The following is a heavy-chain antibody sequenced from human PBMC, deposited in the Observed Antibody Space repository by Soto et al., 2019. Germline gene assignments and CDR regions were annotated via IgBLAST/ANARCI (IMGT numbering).Heavy chain of an antibody. CDR2: ISDRGGRT. CDR3: AKVMVDYGDSDV. V-gene: IGHV3-23*01. Sequence: EVQLLESGGGLVQPGGSLRLSCAASEFTFSSYAMSWVRQAPGKWLEWVSTISDRGGRTYYADSVRGRFTLSRDNSKDTLYLQMDSLRAEDTAVYYCAKVMVDYGDSDVWGKGTTVTVSS. J-gene: IGHJ6*04. D-gene: IGHD4-17*01. CDR1: EFTFSSYA.